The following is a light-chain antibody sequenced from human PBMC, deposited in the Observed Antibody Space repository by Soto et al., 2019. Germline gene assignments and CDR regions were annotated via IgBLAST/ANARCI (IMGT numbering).Light chain of an antibody. Sequence: PLTQSPSSLSASVGDRVTITCRASQDISRYLAWYQQRAEKAPKLLIYGASTLQSGVPSRFSGSGSGTEFTLTISSLQPEDFATYHCQQLQRTPFTFGPGTTVDV. J-gene: IGKJ3*01. V-gene: IGKV1-9*01. CDR2: GAS. CDR1: QDISRY. CDR3: QQLQRTPFT.